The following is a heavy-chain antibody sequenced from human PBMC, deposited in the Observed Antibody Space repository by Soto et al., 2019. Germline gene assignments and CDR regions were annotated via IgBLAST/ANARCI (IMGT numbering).Heavy chain of an antibody. CDR1: GDSISSGDYY. CDR2: IYYSGNT. V-gene: IGHV4-30-4*01. D-gene: IGHD3-10*01. Sequence: ASETLSLTCTVSGDSISSGDYYWSWIRQPPGKGLEWIGCIYYSGNTYYNPSLKRRFSISVDTSKNQFSLQLSSVTVADTAVYYCARGPIMVRGVAFDYWGQGTLVTVSS. J-gene: IGHJ4*02. CDR3: ARGPIMVRGVAFDY.